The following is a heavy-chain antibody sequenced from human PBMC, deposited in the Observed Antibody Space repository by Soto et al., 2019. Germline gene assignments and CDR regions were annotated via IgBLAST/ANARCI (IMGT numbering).Heavy chain of an antibody. CDR1: GFTFSSYA. CDR3: ARDLHCSSTSCYTGFDY. CDR2: ISYDGSNK. J-gene: IGHJ4*02. Sequence: ESGGGVVQPGRSLRLSCAASGFTFSSYAMHWVRQAPGKGLEWVAVISYDGSNKYYADSVKGRFTISRDNSKNTLYLQMNSLRAEDTAVYYCARDLHCSSTSCYTGFDYWGQGTLVTVSS. D-gene: IGHD2-2*02. V-gene: IGHV3-30-3*01.